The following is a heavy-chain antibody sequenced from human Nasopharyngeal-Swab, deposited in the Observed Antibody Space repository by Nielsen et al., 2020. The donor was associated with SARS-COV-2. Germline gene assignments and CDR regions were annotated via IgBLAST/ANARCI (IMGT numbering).Heavy chain of an antibody. J-gene: IGHJ4*02. CDR3: AKEAYGTFDS. CDR2: ISWNSGSI. Sequence: GGSLRLSCAASGFTFDDYAMHWVRQAPGKGLEWVSGISWNSGSIGYADSAKGRFTISRDNAKNSLYLQMNSLRAEDTALYYCAKEAYGTFDSWGQGTLVTVSS. D-gene: IGHD3-10*01. CDR1: GFTFDDYA. V-gene: IGHV3-9*01.